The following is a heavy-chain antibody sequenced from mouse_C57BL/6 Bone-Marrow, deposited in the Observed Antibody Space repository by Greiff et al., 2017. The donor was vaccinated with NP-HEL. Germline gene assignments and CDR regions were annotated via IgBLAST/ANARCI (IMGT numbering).Heavy chain of an antibody. D-gene: IGHD2-4*01. CDR2: ISNGGGST. CDR3: ARHAPYDYDDGYYAMDY. CDR1: GFTFSDYY. V-gene: IGHV5-12*01. J-gene: IGHJ4*01. Sequence: VQLKESGGGLVQPGGSLKLSCAASGFTFSDYYMYWVRQTPEKRLEWVAYISNGGGSTYYPDTVKGRFTISRDNAKNTLYLQMSRLKSEDTAMYYCARHAPYDYDDGYYAMDYWGQGTSVTVSS.